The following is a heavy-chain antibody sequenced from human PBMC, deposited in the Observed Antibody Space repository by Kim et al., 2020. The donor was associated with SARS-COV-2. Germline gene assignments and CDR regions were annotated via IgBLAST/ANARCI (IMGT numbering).Heavy chain of an antibody. D-gene: IGHD3-22*01. V-gene: IGHV1-8*01. J-gene: IGHJ4*02. CDR2: MNPKSGET. CDR3: ATNLLPPGYYSN. Sequence: ASVKVSCKVSGYTFTGFSIHWVRQATGQGLEWMGWMNPKSGETVYAQKFQGRVTMTRNTSISTAYMELSSLRSEDTAVYYCATNLLPPGYYSNGGQGT. CDR1: GYTFTGFS.